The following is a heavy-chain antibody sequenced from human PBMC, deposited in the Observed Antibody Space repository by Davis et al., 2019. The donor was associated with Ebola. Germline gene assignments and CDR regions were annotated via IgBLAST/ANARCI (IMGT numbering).Heavy chain of an antibody. D-gene: IGHD3-10*01. CDR2: IIPIFGTA. Sequence: SVKVSCKTSGGTLSNYLISWVRQAPGQGLEWMGGIIPIFGTANYAQKFHGRVTITADESTSTAYMELSSPRSEDTAVYYCARTVYYYGSGSYYNPEYYYYGMDAWGQGTTVTVSS. CDR3: ARTVYYYGSGSYYNPEYYYYGMDA. J-gene: IGHJ6*02. V-gene: IGHV1-69*13. CDR1: GGTLSNYL.